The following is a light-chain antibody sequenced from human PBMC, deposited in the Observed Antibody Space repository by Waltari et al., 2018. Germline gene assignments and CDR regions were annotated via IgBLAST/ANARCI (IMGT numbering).Light chain of an antibody. V-gene: IGKV1-9*01. CDR1: QGISIY. CDR3: QQINSDPLT. CDR2: AAS. J-gene: IGKJ4*01. Sequence: DIQLTQSPSFLSASVGDRVTITCRARQGISIYLAWDQQKPGKDPKPLIYAASTLQSGVPARFSVSGYGTEFYLTSSSPQPEDSATYYCQQINSDPLTFGGGTKVELK.